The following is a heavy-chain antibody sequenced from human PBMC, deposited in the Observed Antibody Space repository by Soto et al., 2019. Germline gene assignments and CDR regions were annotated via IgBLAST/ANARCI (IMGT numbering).Heavy chain of an antibody. CDR3: ARTITGYFWAGAY. J-gene: IGHJ4*02. CDR1: GFTFNMYA. D-gene: IGHD1-1*01. V-gene: IGHV3-23*01. Sequence: PGGSLRLSCAASGFTFNMYAMSWVRQAPGKGLEWVSGIGGSGANTYYADFVKGRFTISRDNSKNTLYLQMDSLRAEDTAIYYCARTITGYFWAGAYWGQGTLVTVSA. CDR2: IGGSGANT.